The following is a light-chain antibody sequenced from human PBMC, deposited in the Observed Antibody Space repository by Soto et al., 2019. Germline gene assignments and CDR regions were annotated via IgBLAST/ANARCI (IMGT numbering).Light chain of an antibody. CDR2: WAS. Sequence: DIVMTQSPDSLSVSLGERATFSRKSSQTLLYNSNNKNYLAWFQQKPGQAPKLLIYWASTRNSGVPDRFSGSGSGTDFTLTISNLQAEDVATYYCQQYYHVPVTFGQGTRLEI. CDR1: QTLLYNSNNKNY. J-gene: IGKJ5*01. CDR3: QQYYHVPVT. V-gene: IGKV4-1*01.